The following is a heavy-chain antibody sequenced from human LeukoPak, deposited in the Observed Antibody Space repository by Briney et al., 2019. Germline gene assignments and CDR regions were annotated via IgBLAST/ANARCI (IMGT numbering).Heavy chain of an antibody. CDR3: ARQYYDYVWGSYPPDAFDI. CDR2: IIPIFGTA. D-gene: IGHD3-16*01. CDR1: GGTFSSYA. Sequence: ASVKVSCKASGGTFSSYAISWVRQAPGQGLEWMGGIIPIFGTANYAQKFQGRVTMTRDTSISTAYMELSRLRSDDTAVYYCARQYYDYVWGSYPPDAFDIWGQGTMVTVSS. V-gene: IGHV1-69*05. J-gene: IGHJ3*02.